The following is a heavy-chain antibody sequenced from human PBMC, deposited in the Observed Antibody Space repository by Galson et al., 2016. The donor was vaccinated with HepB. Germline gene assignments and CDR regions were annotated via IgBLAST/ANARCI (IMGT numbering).Heavy chain of an antibody. Sequence: SVKVSCKASGGTFSNFGFSWVRQAPGQGLEWLGGIIPNFVTANYAQKFQGRVTITADESTRAVYMELSSLRSEDTALYYCARSYSYDSGSCATFGTWGQGTLIAVSS. D-gene: IGHD3-10*01. CDR2: IIPNFVTA. CDR1: GGTFSNFG. J-gene: IGHJ5*02. CDR3: ARSYSYDSGSCATFGT. V-gene: IGHV1-69*13.